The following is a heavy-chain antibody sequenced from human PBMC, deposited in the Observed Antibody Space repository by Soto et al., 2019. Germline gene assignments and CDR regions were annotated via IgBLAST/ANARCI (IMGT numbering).Heavy chain of an antibody. Sequence: SVKVSCKASGCTFNRNTISWVRQAPGEGLEWMGGIITIFGTANYAQKFQGRVTITADESTNTAYMELSRLRSEDTAVYYCARQFDYDSSGYYYAYWGQGTLVTVSS. CDR2: IITIFGTA. CDR3: ARQFDYDSSGYYYAY. D-gene: IGHD3-22*01. J-gene: IGHJ4*02. CDR1: GCTFNRNT. V-gene: IGHV1-69*13.